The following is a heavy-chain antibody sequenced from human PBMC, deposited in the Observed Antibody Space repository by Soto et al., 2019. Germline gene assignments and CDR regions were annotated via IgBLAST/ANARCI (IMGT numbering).Heavy chain of an antibody. CDR3: ARHGLGFYYMDV. CDR1: GGSISSYY. CDR2: IYYSGST. J-gene: IGHJ6*03. V-gene: IGHV4-59*08. Sequence: QVQLQESGPGLVKPSETLSLTCTVSGGSISSYYWCWIRQPPGKGLEWIGYIYYSGSTNYNPSLKSRHTISVDTSKNQFSLKLSSVTAADTAVYYCARHGLGFYYMDVWGKGTTVTVSS.